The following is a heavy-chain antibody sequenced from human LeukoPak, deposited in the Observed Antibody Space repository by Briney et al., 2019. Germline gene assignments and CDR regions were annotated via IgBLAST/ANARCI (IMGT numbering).Heavy chain of an antibody. CDR2: IYHSGST. CDR1: GGSISSSNW. V-gene: IGHV4-4*02. CDR3: ARRPILIAAAALDY. D-gene: IGHD6-13*01. Sequence: SETLSLTCAVSGGSISSSNWWSWVRQPPGKGLEWIGEIYHSGSTNYNPSLKSRVTISVDKSKNQFSLKLSSVTAADTAVYYCARRPILIAAAALDYWGQGTLVTVSS. J-gene: IGHJ4*02.